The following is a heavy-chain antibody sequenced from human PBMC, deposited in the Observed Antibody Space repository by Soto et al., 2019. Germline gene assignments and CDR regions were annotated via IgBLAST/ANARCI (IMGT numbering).Heavy chain of an antibody. J-gene: IGHJ4*02. Sequence: EVQLLESGGGLVQPGGSLRLSCAASGFTFSSYAMSWVRQAPGKGLEWVSALSGSAGSTYYADSVKDRFTISRDNSKNTLYLQMNIPRAEDTAVYYCAKEGGYGRFDYWGQGTLVTVSS. V-gene: IGHV3-23*01. CDR1: GFTFSSYA. CDR2: LSGSAGST. D-gene: IGHD5-12*01. CDR3: AKEGGYGRFDY.